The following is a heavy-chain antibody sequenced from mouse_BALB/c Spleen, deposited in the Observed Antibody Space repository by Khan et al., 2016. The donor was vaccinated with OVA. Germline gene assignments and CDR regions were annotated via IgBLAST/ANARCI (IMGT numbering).Heavy chain of an antibody. D-gene: IGHD1-1*01. V-gene: IGHV1-7*01. CDR2: IIPSTGYT. CDR3: ANHGSSSARLTY. CDR1: GYTFTSYW. Sequence: QVQLKESGAELAKPGASVKMSCKASGYTFTSYWMHWVKQRPGQGLEWIGYIIPSTGYTEYNQRFKDKDTLTADKSSSTAYMQLSSLTSEDSACYYCANHGSSSARLTYWGQGTRVTVSA. J-gene: IGHJ3*01.